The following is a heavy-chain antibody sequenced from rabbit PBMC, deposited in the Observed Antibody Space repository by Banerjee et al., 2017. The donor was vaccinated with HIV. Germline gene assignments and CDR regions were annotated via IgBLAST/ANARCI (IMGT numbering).Heavy chain of an antibody. V-gene: IGHV1S40*01. CDR3: ARDRGYAGYAGYPM. Sequence: QSLEESGGDLVKPGASLTLTCTASGFSFSTSYYMCWVRQAPGKGLEWIACIHAGSGGFTYYARWAKGRFTISKAASTTVTLQMTSLTAADTATYFCARDRGYAGYAGYPMWGPGTLVTVS. J-gene: IGHJ4*01. CDR1: GFSFSTSYY. CDR2: IHAGSGGFT. D-gene: IGHD7-1*01.